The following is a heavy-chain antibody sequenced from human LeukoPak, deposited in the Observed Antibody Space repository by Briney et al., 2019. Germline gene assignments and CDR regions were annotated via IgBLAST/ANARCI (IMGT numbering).Heavy chain of an antibody. J-gene: IGHJ4*02. CDR3: ARGREYYDSSGYFDY. CDR2: INPSGGST. V-gene: IGHV1-46*01. D-gene: IGHD3-22*01. Sequence: ASVKVSCKASGYTFTSYYTHWVRQAPGQGLEWMGIINPSGGSTSYAQKFQGRVTMTRDTSTSTVYMELSSLRSEDTAVYYCARGREYYDSSGYFDYWGRGTLVTVSS. CDR1: GYTFTSYY.